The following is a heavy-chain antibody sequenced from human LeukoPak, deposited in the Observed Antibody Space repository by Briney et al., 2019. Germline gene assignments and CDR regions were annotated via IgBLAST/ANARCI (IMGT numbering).Heavy chain of an antibody. Sequence: GGSLRLSCAASGFTFSSHRMSWVRQAPGKGLEWVASIDEDGSETNYVDSVTGRFTVSRDHAKNSLFLQMNSLRAEDTAVYYCVRYGRRANDQPFDVWGQGTMVTVSS. CDR3: VRYGRRANDQPFDV. D-gene: IGHD1-1*01. CDR1: GFTFSSHR. CDR2: IDEDGSET. J-gene: IGHJ3*01. V-gene: IGHV3-7*01.